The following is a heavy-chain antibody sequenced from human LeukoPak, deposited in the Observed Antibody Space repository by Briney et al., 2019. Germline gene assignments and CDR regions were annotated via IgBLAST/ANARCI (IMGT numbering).Heavy chain of an antibody. CDR3: ARLGSYFSHDY. CDR1: GFTFSSYE. J-gene: IGHJ4*02. V-gene: IGHV3-53*01. D-gene: IGHD3-10*01. CDR2: IYSGGST. Sequence: SGGSLRLSCAASGFTFSSYEMNWVRQAPGKGLEWVSVIYSGGSTYYADSVKGRFTISRDNSKNTLYLQMNSLRAEDTAVYYCARLGSYFSHDYWGQGTLVTVSS.